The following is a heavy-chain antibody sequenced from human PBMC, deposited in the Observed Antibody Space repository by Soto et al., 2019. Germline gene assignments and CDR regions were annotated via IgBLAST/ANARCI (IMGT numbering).Heavy chain of an antibody. CDR1: GFTFSSYN. CDR3: AKVSSSWYAGFFDL. V-gene: IGHV3-23*01. J-gene: IGHJ4*02. Sequence: GGSLRLSCAASGFTFSSYNMNWVRQAPGKGLEWVSGLSDSGGSIYYADSVKGRFTISRDNSMNTLYLQMNTLRAEDTAIYYCAKVSSSWYAGFFDLWGQGTLVTVSS. D-gene: IGHD6-13*01. CDR2: LSDSGGSI.